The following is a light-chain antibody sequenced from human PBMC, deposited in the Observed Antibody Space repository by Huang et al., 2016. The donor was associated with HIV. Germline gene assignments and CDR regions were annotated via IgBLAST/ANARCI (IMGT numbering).Light chain of an antibody. CDR3: QQYYSYRT. CDR1: QDINNF. Sequence: AIRMTQSPSSLSASTGDRVNITCRASQDINNFLAWYQPKPWKAPNLLIYAASILETGVPSRFSGSGSGTEFNLSISCLQSEDFATYYCQQYYSYRTFGQGTQVEIK. V-gene: IGKV1-8*01. CDR2: AAS. J-gene: IGKJ1*01.